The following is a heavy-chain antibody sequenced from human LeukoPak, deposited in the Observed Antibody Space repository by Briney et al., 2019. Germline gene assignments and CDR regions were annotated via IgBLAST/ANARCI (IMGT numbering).Heavy chain of an antibody. D-gene: IGHD6-13*01. Sequence: GASVKVSCKASGYTFTGYYMHWVRQAPGQGLEWMGRINPNSGGTNYARKFQGRVTMTRDTSISTAYMELSRLRSDDTAVYYCAGNYKSSWYPIPFDYWGQGTLVTVSS. V-gene: IGHV1-2*06. CDR1: GYTFTGYY. J-gene: IGHJ4*02. CDR3: AGNYKSSWYPIPFDY. CDR2: INPNSGGT.